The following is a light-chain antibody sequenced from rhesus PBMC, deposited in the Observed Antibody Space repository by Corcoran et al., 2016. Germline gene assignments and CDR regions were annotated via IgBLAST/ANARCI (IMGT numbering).Light chain of an antibody. Sequence: QPALTQPSSLSASLGASVTLSCTQSSDYSDFAVDWHQQRPGKGPQFVMRVGTGGIVGSKGEGFPDRSSGSGSDLNRCLTIKNVQEEDEGDYHSAADHGTENDFVYVFGNGTKLTVL. V-gene: IGLV9-84*01. CDR3: AADHGTENDFVYV. CDR2: VGTGGIVG. CDR1: SDYSDFA. J-gene: IGLJ6*01.